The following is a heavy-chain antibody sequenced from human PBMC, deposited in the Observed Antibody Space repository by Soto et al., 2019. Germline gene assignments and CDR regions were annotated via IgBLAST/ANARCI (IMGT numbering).Heavy chain of an antibody. CDR1: GFSLSTSGMC. Sequence: SGPTLVNPTQTLTLTRTFSGFSLSTSGMCVSWIRQPPGKALEWLALIDWDDDKYYSTSLKTRLTISKDTSKNQVVLTMTNMDPVDTATYYCARMTLILTGYYGNNWFDHWGQGTLVTVSS. CDR3: ARMTLILTGYYGNNWFDH. V-gene: IGHV2-70*01. CDR2: IDWDDDK. D-gene: IGHD3-9*01. J-gene: IGHJ5*02.